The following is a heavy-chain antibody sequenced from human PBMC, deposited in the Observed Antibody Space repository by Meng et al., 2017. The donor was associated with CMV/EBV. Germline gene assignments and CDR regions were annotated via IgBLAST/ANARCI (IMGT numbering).Heavy chain of an antibody. V-gene: IGHV4-34*01. CDR2: INHSGST. CDR3: ASSLTYPDY. CDR1: GGSFSGYY. Sequence: QGHLTEWGAGLLKPSETLSLTCAFYGGSFSGYYWSWIRQPPRKGLEWIGEINHSGSTNYNPSLKSRVTISVDTSKNQFSLKLSSVTAADTAVYYCASSLTYPDYWGQGTLVTVSS. D-gene: IGHD2-15*01. J-gene: IGHJ4*02.